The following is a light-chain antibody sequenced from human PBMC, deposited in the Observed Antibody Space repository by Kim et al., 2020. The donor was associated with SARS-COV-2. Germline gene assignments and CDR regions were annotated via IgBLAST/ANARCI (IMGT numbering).Light chain of an antibody. CDR3: QYYDSLPVT. J-gene: IGKJ4*02. CDR1: QDIRNY. CDR2: DAS. V-gene: IGKV1-33*01. Sequence: DIQMTQSPSSLSASAGDRVTITCQASQDIRNYLHWFQQKPGKAHKLLIYDASNLETGVPSRFSGSGSGTDFTFTITSLQPEDVATYYCQYYDSLPVTFGGGTKVDIK.